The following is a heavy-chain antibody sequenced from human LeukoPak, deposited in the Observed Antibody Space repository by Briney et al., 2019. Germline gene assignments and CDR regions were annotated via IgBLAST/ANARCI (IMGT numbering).Heavy chain of an antibody. CDR1: GGSISSNHYY. CDR3: TRDGEMATIENYFVY. D-gene: IGHD5-24*01. V-gene: IGHV4-39*07. J-gene: IGHJ4*02. Sequence: SETLSLTCTVSGGSISSNHYYWGWIRQPPGKGLEWLGSIYYSGSTHYNPSLKSRVTISLDTSKNQFSLRLSSVTAADTAVYYCTRDGEMATIENYFVYWGQGTLVTVSS. CDR2: IYYSGST.